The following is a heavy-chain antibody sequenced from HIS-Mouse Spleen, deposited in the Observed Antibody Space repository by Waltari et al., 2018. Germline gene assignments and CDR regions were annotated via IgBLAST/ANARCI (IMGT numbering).Heavy chain of an antibody. J-gene: IGHJ2*01. CDR3: AREIPYSSSWYDWYFDL. CDR2: IYYSGST. Sequence: QLQLQESGPGLVKPSETLSLTCTVSGGSISSSRYYWGWIREPPGKGLGWIGSIYYSGSTYYNQSLKSRVTRSVDTSKNQFSLKLSSVTAADTAVYYCAREIPYSSSWYDWYFDLWGRGTLVTVSS. D-gene: IGHD6-13*01. CDR1: GGSISSSRYY. V-gene: IGHV4-39*07.